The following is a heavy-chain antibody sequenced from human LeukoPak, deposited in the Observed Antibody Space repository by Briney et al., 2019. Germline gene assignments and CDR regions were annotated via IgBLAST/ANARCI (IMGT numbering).Heavy chain of an antibody. D-gene: IGHD6-6*01. CDR1: GFTFGNSW. V-gene: IGHV3-74*01. CDR2: INADGSTT. CDR3: AKAKTGGHSSSLDY. J-gene: IGHJ4*02. Sequence: PGGSLRLSCAASGFTFGNSWVHWVRQAPGKGLVWVSLINADGSTTSYADSVKGRFTISRDNSKNTLYLQMNSLRAEDTAVYYCAKAKTGGHSSSLDYWGQGTLVTVSS.